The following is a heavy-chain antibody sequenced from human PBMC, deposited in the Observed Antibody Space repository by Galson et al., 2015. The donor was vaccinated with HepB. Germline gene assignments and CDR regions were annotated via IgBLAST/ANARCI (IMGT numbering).Heavy chain of an antibody. J-gene: IGHJ4*02. CDR3: ALGGYCSSTSCYMKGYFDY. V-gene: IGHV3-30*03. Sequence: SLRLSCAASGFTFSSYGMHWVRQAPGKGLEWVAVISYDGSNKYYADSVKGRFTISRDNSKNTLYLQMNSLRAEDTAVYYCALGGYCSSTSCYMKGYFDYWGQGTLVTVSS. CDR2: ISYDGSNK. CDR1: GFTFSSYG. D-gene: IGHD2-2*02.